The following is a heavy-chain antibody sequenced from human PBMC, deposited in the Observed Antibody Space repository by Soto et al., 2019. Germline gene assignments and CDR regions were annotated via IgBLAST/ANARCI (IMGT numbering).Heavy chain of an antibody. D-gene: IGHD6-13*01. V-gene: IGHV4-59*12. J-gene: IGHJ6*02. Sequence: SETLSLTCTVSGGSISSYYWSWIRQPPGKGLEWIGYIYYSGSTYYNPSLKSRVTISVDTSKNQFSLKLSSVTAADTAVYYCARTLALYSSSWSYYYYGMDVWGQGTTVTVSS. CDR2: IYYSGST. CDR1: GGSISSYY. CDR3: ARTLALYSSSWSYYYYGMDV.